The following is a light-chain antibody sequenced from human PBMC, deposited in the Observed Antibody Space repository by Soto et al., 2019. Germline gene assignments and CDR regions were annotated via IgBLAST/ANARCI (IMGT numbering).Light chain of an antibody. J-gene: IGLJ2*01. V-gene: IGLV2-14*03. CDR1: SSDVGDFNY. Sequence: QSALTQPASVSGSPGRSVTISRTGSSSDVGDFNYVSWYQHLPGRAPKLIIYDVTNRPSGISYRFSASKSGRTASLTISELQAEDEADYYCSSYSSSSTHVVFGGGTKLTVL. CDR2: DVT. CDR3: SSYSSSSTHVV.